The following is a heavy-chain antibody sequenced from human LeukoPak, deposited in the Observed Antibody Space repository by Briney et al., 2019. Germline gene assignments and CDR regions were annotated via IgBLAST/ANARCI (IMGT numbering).Heavy chain of an antibody. V-gene: IGHV3-23*01. CDR3: ARQSPQWYNWNDIDAFDI. CDR1: GFTFSSYG. J-gene: IGHJ3*02. Sequence: PGGSLRLSCAASGFTFSSYGMSWVRQAPGKGLEWVSAISGSGGSTYYADSVKGRFTISRDNSKNTLYLQMNSLRAEDTAVYYCARQSPQWYNWNDIDAFDIWGQGTMVTVSS. CDR2: ISGSGGST. D-gene: IGHD1-20*01.